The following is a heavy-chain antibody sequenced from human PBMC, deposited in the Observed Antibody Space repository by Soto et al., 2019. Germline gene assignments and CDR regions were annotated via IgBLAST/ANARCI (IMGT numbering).Heavy chain of an antibody. D-gene: IGHD5-18*01. CDR1: GGSFSGYY. Sequence: SETLSLTCAVYGGSFSGYYWSWIRQPPGKGLEWIGEINHSGSTNYNPSLKSRVTISVDTSKNQFSLKLSSVTAADTAVYYCARGRYSYGYLGYYYYGMDVWGQGTTVTV. V-gene: IGHV4-34*01. J-gene: IGHJ6*02. CDR3: ARGRYSYGYLGYYYYGMDV. CDR2: INHSGST.